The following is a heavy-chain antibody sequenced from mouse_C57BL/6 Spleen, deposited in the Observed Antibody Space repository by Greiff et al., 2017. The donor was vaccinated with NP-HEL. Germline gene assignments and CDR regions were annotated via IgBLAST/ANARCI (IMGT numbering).Heavy chain of an antibody. V-gene: IGHV1-76*01. Sequence: VQLHQSGAELVRPGASVKLSCKASGYTFTDYYINWVKQRPGQGLEWIARIYPGSGNTYYNEKFKGKATLTAEKSSSTAYMQLSSLTSEDSAVYFCAKGSNTGYYYAMDYWGQGTSVTVSS. CDR2: IYPGSGNT. D-gene: IGHD2-5*01. J-gene: IGHJ4*01. CDR1: GYTFTDYY. CDR3: AKGSNTGYYYAMDY.